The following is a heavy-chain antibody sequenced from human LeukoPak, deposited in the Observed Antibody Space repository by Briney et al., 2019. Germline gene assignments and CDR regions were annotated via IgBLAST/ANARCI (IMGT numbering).Heavy chain of an antibody. CDR2: IYSGGST. CDR1: GFTVSSNY. CDR3: AREIYCSASSCTGGVFDI. D-gene: IGHD2-15*01. Sequence: GGSLRLSCAASGFTVSSNYMSWVRQAPGKGLEWVSVIYSGGSTYYADSVKGRFTISRDNSKNTLYLQMNSLRVEDTAVYYCAREIYCSASSCTGGVFDIWGQGTMVTVSS. J-gene: IGHJ3*02. V-gene: IGHV3-53*01.